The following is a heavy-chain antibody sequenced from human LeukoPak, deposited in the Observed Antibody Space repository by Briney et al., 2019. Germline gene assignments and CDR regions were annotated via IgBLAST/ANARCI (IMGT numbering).Heavy chain of an antibody. J-gene: IGHJ4*02. CDR1: GDSITNSY. D-gene: IGHD1-1*01. CDR2: IYYTGYT. CDR3: ARAPIGSVDY. V-gene: IGHV4-59*01. Sequence: PSETLSLTCTVFGDSITNSYWTWIRLPPGKGLEWIAYIYYTGYTNYNPSLKSRVSTSVDTSKNQLSLKLISVTATDTAVYYCARAPIGSVDYWGPGAQVTVSS.